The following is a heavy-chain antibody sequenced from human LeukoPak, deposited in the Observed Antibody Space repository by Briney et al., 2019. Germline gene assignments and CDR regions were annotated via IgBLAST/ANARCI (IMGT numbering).Heavy chain of an antibody. J-gene: IGHJ3*02. Sequence: SETLSLTCTVSGGSISSYYWSWIRQPPGKGLEWIGYIYYSGSTNYNPSLKSRVTISGDTSQNQFSLKLNSVTAADTAMYYCARAFGCYPGICGFDIWGQGTMVTVSS. V-gene: IGHV4-59*01. D-gene: IGHD2-15*01. CDR2: IYYSGST. CDR1: GGSISSYY. CDR3: ARAFGCYPGICGFDI.